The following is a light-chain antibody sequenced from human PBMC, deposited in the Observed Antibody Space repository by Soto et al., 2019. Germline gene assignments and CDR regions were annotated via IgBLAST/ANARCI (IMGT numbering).Light chain of an antibody. CDR1: SGHSSYA. J-gene: IGLJ2*01. CDR2: LNSDGSH. CDR3: QTWGTGIHVV. V-gene: IGLV4-69*01. Sequence: QAVVTQSPSASASLGASVKLTCSLSSGHSSYAIAWHQQQPEKGPRYLMKLNSDGSHSKGDGIPDRFSGSSSGAERYLTISRLQSEDEADYYCQTWGTGIHVVFGGGTKLTVL.